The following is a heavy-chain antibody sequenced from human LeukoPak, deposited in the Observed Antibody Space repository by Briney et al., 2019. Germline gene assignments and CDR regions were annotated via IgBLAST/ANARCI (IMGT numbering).Heavy chain of an antibody. CDR2: ISSTSGTK. J-gene: IGHJ4*02. V-gene: IGHV3-48*04. CDR3: ARVSFTSAWSFDY. CDR1: GFTFSTYS. Sequence: PGGSLRLSCAASGFTFSTYSMNWVRQAPGKGLEWVSYISSTSGTKEYADSVNGRFTISRDNAKNSLYLQIDGLRVEDTAVYYCARVSFTSAWSFDYWGPGTLVTVSS. D-gene: IGHD6-19*01.